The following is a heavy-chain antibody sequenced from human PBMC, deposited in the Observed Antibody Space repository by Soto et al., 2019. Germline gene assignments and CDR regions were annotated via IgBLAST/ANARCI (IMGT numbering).Heavy chain of an antibody. Sequence: SETLSLTYTVSGGSISSYYWSWIRQPPGKGLEWIGYIYYSGSTNYNPSLKSRVTISVDTSKNQFSLKLSSVTAADTAVYYCARLVWSYGTWFDPWGQGTLVTVSS. J-gene: IGHJ5*02. V-gene: IGHV4-59*08. D-gene: IGHD5-18*01. CDR2: IYYSGST. CDR3: ARLVWSYGTWFDP. CDR1: GGSISSYY.